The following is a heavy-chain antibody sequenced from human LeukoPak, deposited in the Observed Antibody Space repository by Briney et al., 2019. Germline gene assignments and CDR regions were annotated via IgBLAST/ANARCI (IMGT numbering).Heavy chain of an antibody. CDR3: ARARPMTTVTTSWFDP. V-gene: IGHV1-8*01. D-gene: IGHD4-17*01. CDR2: MSLNSGNT. Sequence: GASVKVSCKASGYTFTSYDINWVRQATGQGLEWMGWMSLNSGNTGYAQKFQGRVTMTRNTSISTAYMELSSLRSEDTAVYYCARARPMTTVTTSWFDPWGQGTLVTVSS. J-gene: IGHJ5*02. CDR1: GYTFTSYD.